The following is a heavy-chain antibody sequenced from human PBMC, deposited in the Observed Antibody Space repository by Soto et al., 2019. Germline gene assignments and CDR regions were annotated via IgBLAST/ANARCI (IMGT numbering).Heavy chain of an antibody. D-gene: IGHD2-15*01. Sequence: SVKVSCKASGGTFTSYAISWVRQAPGQGLEWMGGIIPSFGTANYAQKFQGRVTITADESTSTAYMELSSLRSEDTAAYYCARGEKIGYCSGSSGSSGNGFDPWGQGTLVTVSS. V-gene: IGHV1-69*13. CDR3: ARGEKIGYCSGSSGSSGNGFDP. J-gene: IGHJ5*02. CDR2: IIPSFGTA. CDR1: GGTFTSYA.